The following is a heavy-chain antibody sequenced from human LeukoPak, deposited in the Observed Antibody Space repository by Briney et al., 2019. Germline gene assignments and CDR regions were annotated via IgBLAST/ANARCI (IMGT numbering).Heavy chain of an antibody. Sequence: GGSLRLSCKGSGYSFTSYWIGWVRQMPGKGLEWMGIIYPGDSDTRYSPSFQGQVTISADKSISTAYLQWSSLKASDTAIYYCASEYCSGGNCYFDYWGQGTLVTVSS. V-gene: IGHV5-51*01. CDR2: IYPGDSDT. D-gene: IGHD2-15*01. CDR3: ASEYCSGGNCYFDY. J-gene: IGHJ4*02. CDR1: GYSFTSYW.